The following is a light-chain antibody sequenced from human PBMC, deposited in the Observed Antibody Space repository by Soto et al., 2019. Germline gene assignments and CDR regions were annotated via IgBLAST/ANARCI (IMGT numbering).Light chain of an antibody. CDR1: QSVSSY. Sequence: EIVLTQSPATLSLSPGERATLSCRASQSVSSYLAWYQQKPGQAPRLLIYDASNRASGIPARFSGSGSGTDICLHIRRREPEDFGVYYWQQRSHWLCTFGQGIKVEIK. CDR3: QQRSHWLCT. CDR2: DAS. J-gene: IGKJ1*01. V-gene: IGKV3-11*01.